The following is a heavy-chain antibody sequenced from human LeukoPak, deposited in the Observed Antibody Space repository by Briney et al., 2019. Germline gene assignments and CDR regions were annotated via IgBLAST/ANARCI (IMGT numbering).Heavy chain of an antibody. CDR2: INPNSGAT. CDR1: GYTFTGYF. CDR3: ARGLLWFGELFSDAFDI. D-gene: IGHD3-10*01. V-gene: IGHV1-2*02. J-gene: IGHJ3*02. Sequence: ASVKVSCKASGYTFTGYFMHWVRQAPGQGLEWMGWINPNSGATYYAQKFQGRVTMTRDTSISTAYMELSRLRSDDTAVYYCARGLLWFGELFSDAFDIWGQGTMVTVSS.